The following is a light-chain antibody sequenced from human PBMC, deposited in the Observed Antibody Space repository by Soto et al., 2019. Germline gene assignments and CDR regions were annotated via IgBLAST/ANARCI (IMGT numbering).Light chain of an antibody. J-gene: IGKJ4*01. CDR3: QQYESYSPLT. V-gene: IGKV1-5*01. Sequence: DRVTITCQASQNITNNLSWYQQKPGKAPKLLIYDAYSLEGGVPSRFSGRRSGTEFTLTIAGLQPEDFATYYCQQYESYSPLTFGGGTKVDI. CDR1: QNITNN. CDR2: DAY.